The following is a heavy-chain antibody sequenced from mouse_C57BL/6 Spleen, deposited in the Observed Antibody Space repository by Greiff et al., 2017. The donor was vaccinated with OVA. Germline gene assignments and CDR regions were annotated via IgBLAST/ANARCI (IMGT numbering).Heavy chain of an antibody. J-gene: IGHJ2*01. Sequence: EVKLMESGPGLVKPSQSLSLTCSVTGYSITSGYYWNWIRQFPGNKLEWMGYISYDGSNNYNPSLKNRISITRDTSKHQFFLKLNSVTTEDTATYYCARGDDWGQGTTLTVSS. V-gene: IGHV3-6*01. CDR3: ARGDD. CDR2: ISYDGSN. CDR1: GYSITSGYY.